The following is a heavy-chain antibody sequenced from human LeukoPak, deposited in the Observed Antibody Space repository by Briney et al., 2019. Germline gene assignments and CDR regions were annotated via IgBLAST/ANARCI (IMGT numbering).Heavy chain of an antibody. Sequence: SVKVSCKASGGTFSSYAISWVRQAPGQGLEWMGRIIPILGIANYAQKFQGRVTITADKSTSTAHMELSSLRSEDTAVYYCARDSIAVADNYYYYGMDVWGQGTTVTVSS. D-gene: IGHD6-19*01. CDR3: ARDSIAVADNYYYYGMDV. CDR1: GGTFSSYA. CDR2: IIPILGIA. V-gene: IGHV1-69*04. J-gene: IGHJ6*02.